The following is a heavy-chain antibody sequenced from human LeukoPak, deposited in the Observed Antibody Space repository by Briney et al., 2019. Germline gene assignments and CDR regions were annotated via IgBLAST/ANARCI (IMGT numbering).Heavy chain of an antibody. D-gene: IGHD3-22*01. CDR1: GGSISSSSYY. Sequence: SETLSLTCTVSGGSISSSSYYWGWIRQPPGKGLEWIGSIYYSGSTYYNPSLKSRVTISVDTSKNQFSLKLSSVTAADTAVYYCARHVSYDSSGYPNPNFDYWGQGTLVTVSS. CDR3: ARHVSYDSSGYPNPNFDY. V-gene: IGHV4-39*01. J-gene: IGHJ4*02. CDR2: IYYSGST.